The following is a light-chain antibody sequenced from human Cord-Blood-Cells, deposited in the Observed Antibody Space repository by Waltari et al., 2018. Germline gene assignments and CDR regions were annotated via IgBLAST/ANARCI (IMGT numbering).Light chain of an antibody. J-gene: IGLJ3*02. CDR1: RSHIGSHY. CDR2: RNN. CDR3: AAWDDSLSGRV. Sequence: HSALAHPPSTSDTPEQRFTFTCSGPRSHIGSHYVYCYQQLPGTAPKLLIYRNNHRPSGVPDRFSGSKSGTSASLAISGLRSEDEADYYCAAWDDSLSGRVFGGGTKLTVL. V-gene: IGLV1-47*01.